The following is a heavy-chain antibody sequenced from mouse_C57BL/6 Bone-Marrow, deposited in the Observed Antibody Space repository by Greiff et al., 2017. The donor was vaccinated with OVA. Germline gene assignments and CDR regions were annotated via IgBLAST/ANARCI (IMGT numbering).Heavy chain of an antibody. CDR3: ARIAFYPGVWFAY. CDR1: EYEFPSHD. Sequence: EVQLVESGGGLVQPGESLKLSCESYEYEFPSHDMSWVRKTPEKRLELVAAINSDGGRTYYPDTLKRRFSISRDNTTKTLYLQMSSLRSEDTALYYYARIAFYPGVWFAYWGQGTLVTVSA. J-gene: IGHJ3*01. D-gene: IGHD2-1*01. V-gene: IGHV5-2*01. CDR2: INSDGGRT.